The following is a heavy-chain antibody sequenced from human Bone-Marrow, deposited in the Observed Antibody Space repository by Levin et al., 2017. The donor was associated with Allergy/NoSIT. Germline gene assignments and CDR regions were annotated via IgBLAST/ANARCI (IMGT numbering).Heavy chain of an antibody. CDR2: INWKGDSI. CDR1: GFTFDDYG. J-gene: IGHJ3*02. D-gene: IGHD6-19*01. V-gene: IGHV3-20*01. CDR3: ARVPYSSGWNDAFEI. Sequence: SGGSPRLSCAASGFTFDDYGLSWVRQGPGKGLEWVSGINWKGDSIGYADSVKGRFTISRDNAENSLYLQMNSLRAEDTALYHCARVPYSSGWNDAFEIWGQGTMVTVSS.